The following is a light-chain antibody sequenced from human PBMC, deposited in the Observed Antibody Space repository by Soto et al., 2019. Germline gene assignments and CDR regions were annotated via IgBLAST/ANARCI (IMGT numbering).Light chain of an antibody. CDR1: QSGFGTY. Sequence: EIVLMQSPDTLSLSPGERATLSCRASQSGFGTYLAWFQHKPGQAPRLLIYAASNRATGIPDRFGGSGFGTDFTLTISRVEPEDFAVYYCHQCGNPPWTVGQGTKVEMK. CDR2: AAS. J-gene: IGKJ1*01. V-gene: IGKV3-20*01. CDR3: HQCGNPPWT.